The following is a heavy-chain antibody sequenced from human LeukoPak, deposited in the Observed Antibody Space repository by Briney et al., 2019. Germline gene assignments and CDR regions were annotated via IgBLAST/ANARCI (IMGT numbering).Heavy chain of an antibody. V-gene: IGHV3-23*01. D-gene: IGHD3-16*01. CDR2: ISDSGVTA. CDR1: GFTFSNYA. Sequence: GGSLRLSCVVFGFTFSNYAMSWVRQAPGQGLDWVSAISDSGVTAYYADSVKGRFTISRDNSKSTLYLQMNSLRAEDTAVYYCANLNAPYWGNFDYWGQGTLVTVSS. CDR3: ANLNAPYWGNFDY. J-gene: IGHJ4*02.